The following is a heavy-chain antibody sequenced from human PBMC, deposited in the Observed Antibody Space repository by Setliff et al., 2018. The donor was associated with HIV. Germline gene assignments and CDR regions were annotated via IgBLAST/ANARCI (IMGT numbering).Heavy chain of an antibody. CDR3: AGVLSSGYYDGP. CDR1: GYSVNSDYL. V-gene: IGHV4-38-2*02. CDR2: VYHSGST. J-gene: IGHJ5*02. Sequence: PSETLSLTCTVSGYSVNSDYLWCWIRQPPGKGLEWIGSVYHSGSTYYNPSLKSRVTISVDTSKNQFSLKLRSVTAADTAVYYCAGVLSSGYYDGPWGQGTLVTAPQ. D-gene: IGHD3-22*01.